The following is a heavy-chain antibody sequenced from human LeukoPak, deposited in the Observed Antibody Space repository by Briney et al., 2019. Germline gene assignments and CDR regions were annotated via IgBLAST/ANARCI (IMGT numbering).Heavy chain of an antibody. CDR3: VKDLSDRDVDY. CDR1: GFTFSWYG. Sequence: PGGSLRLSCLGSGFTFSWYGMNWVRQAPGRGLEYVSAISKSGGNTYYVDSVKGRFTISRDNSKNTLYLQMNSLRVEDTAVYFCVKDLSDRDVDYWGQGTLVTVSS. D-gene: IGHD2-21*02. J-gene: IGHJ4*02. CDR2: ISKSGGNT. V-gene: IGHV3-64D*06.